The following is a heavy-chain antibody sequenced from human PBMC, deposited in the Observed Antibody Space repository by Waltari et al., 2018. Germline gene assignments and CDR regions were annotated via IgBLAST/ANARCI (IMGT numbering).Heavy chain of an antibody. D-gene: IGHD2-8*01. CDR1: GLTFSFYA. J-gene: IGHJ4*02. CDR2: ISGSGGRT. Sequence: EVQLLESGGGLAQPGGSLTLSCAASGLTFSFYAMNWVRQAPGKGVEGVAGISGSGGRTYYADSVKGRFTISRDKSKNTLYLQMNSLRAEDTAVYYCAKDSPVLMVYAADYWGQGTMVTVSS. V-gene: IGHV3-23*01. CDR3: AKDSPVLMVYAADY.